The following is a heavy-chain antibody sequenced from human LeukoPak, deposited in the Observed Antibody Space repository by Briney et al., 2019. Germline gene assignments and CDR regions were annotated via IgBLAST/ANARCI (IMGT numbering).Heavy chain of an antibody. CDR3: AKDRTVGASYWYFDL. CDR1: GFTLSSYW. Sequence: RGGSLRLSCAASGFTLSSYWMHWVRQAPGKGLVWVSRINSDGSSTSYADSVKGRFTISRDSSKNTLFLHMNTLRAEDTAIYYCAKDRTVGASYWYFDLWGRGTLVTVSS. V-gene: IGHV3-74*01. D-gene: IGHD1-26*01. CDR2: INSDGSST. J-gene: IGHJ2*01.